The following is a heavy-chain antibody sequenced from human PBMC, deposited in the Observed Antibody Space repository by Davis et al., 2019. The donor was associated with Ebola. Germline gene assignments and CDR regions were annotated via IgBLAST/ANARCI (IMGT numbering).Heavy chain of an antibody. D-gene: IGHD6-19*01. Sequence: PSETLSLTCAVSGGSISSSNWWSWVRQPPGKGLEWIGEINHSGSTNYNPSLKSRVTISVDTSKNQFSLKLSSVTAADTAVYYCAREFFWQWLVRGWFDPWGQGTLVTVSS. CDR3: AREFFWQWLVRGWFDP. V-gene: IGHV4-4*02. CDR1: GGSISSSNW. J-gene: IGHJ5*02. CDR2: INHSGST.